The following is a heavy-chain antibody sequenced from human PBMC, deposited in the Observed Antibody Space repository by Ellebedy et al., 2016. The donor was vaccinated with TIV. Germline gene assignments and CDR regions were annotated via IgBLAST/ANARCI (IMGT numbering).Heavy chain of an antibody. CDR1: GYSFTTHW. V-gene: IGHV5-51*01. Sequence: GESLKISCKGSGYSFTTHWIGWVRQMPGKGLEWLGIIYPGDSDTKYSPSFHGQVTISAANSISTAYLQWSSLKASDTAMYYCARTGGTGSWHNWFDPWGQGTLVTVSS. CDR3: ARTGGTGSWHNWFDP. D-gene: IGHD1-1*01. CDR2: IYPGDSDT. J-gene: IGHJ5*02.